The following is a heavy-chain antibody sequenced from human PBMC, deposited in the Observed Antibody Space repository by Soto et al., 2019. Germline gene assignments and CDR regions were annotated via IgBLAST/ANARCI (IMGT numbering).Heavy chain of an antibody. Sequence: EVHLLESAGGLVQPGGSLRISCAASGFVFSDYAMSWVRQAPGKGLEWLSAISGDAHDTYYAASVKGRFTISRDNSKNTLYLQMESLRVEDTARYYFVKDPPQPFSDWGRGTLVTVSS. CDR2: ISGDAHDT. D-gene: IGHD3-3*02. V-gene: IGHV3-23*01. J-gene: IGHJ4*02. CDR1: GFVFSDYA. CDR3: VKDPPQPFSD.